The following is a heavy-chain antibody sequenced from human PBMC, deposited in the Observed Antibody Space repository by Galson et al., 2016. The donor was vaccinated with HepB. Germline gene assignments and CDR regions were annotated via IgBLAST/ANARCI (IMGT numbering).Heavy chain of an antibody. V-gene: IGHV2-5*02. CDR3: AHSSGWTIDF. Sequence: PALVKPTQTLTLTCTFSGFSPSTSAVGVQWIRQPPGKALEWLALIYWDDDKEYSPSLRSRLTITKDTSKNQVVLIMTNKDPEDTGTYYCAHSSGWTIDFWGHGTLVTVTS. CDR2: IYWDDDK. CDR1: GFSPSTSAVG. D-gene: IGHD6-19*01. J-gene: IGHJ4*01.